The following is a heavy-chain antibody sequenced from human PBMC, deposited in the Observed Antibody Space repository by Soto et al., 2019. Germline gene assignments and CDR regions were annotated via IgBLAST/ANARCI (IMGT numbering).Heavy chain of an antibody. V-gene: IGHV3-74*01. CDR2: ISGDGSST. D-gene: IGHD3-22*01. CDR1: GFTFSSYW. CDR3: TRPRYDGSRSPLDY. J-gene: IGHJ4*02. Sequence: EVELVESGGGLVQPGGSLRLSCAASGFTFSSYWMHWVRQAPGKGLVWVSRISGDGSSTTYADSVKGRFIISRDNAKNTLYLQMNSLRADDTAVYYCTRPRYDGSRSPLDYWGQGTLVTISS.